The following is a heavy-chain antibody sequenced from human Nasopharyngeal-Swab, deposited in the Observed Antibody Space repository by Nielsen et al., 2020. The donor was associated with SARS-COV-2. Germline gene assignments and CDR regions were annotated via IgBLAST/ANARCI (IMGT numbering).Heavy chain of an antibody. D-gene: IGHD3-22*01. CDR1: RGSIGSYY. J-gene: IGHJ3*02. CDR3: ARAQGVITMIVVVINAFDI. V-gene: IGHV4-59*06. CDR2: IYYSGST. Sequence: SETLSLTRTVSRGSIGSYYWSWIRQHSGKGVGWIGYIYYSGSTYYNPSLKSRATISVDTSKNQFSLKLRSVTAADTAVDYCARAQGVITMIVVVINAFDIWGQGTMVTVSS.